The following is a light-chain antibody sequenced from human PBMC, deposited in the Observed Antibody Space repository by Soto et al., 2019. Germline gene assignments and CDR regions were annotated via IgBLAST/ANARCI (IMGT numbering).Light chain of an antibody. V-gene: IGLV1-44*01. J-gene: IGLJ3*02. CDR1: SSNIGSNT. CDR2: NNN. CDR3: DAWDDSLNGQWV. Sequence: QSVLTQPPSASGTPGQRVTISCSGRSSNIGSNTVNWYQQLPGTAPKLLIYNNNHRPSGVADRFSGSKSATAASLAISGLQSEDEADYYCDAWDDSLNGQWVFGGGTKLTVL.